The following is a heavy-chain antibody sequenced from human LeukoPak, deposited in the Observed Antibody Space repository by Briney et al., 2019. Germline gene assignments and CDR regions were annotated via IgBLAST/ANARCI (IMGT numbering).Heavy chain of an antibody. CDR3: ARGNTYYYDSSGYHDY. V-gene: IGHV1-8*02. Sequence: ASVKVSCKASGGTFSSYAISWVRQAPGQGLEWMGWMNPNSGNTGYAQKFQGRVTMTRNTSISTAYMELSSLRSEDTAVYYCARGNTYYYDSSGYHDYWGQGTLVTVSS. CDR1: GGTFSSYA. J-gene: IGHJ4*02. CDR2: MNPNSGNT. D-gene: IGHD3-22*01.